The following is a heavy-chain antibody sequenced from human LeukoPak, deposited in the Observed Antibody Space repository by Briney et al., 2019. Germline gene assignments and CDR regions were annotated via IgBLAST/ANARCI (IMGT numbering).Heavy chain of an antibody. CDR1: GGSISSYY. V-gene: IGHV4-59*12. CDR3: ARDPGWDLLRVAFDY. Sequence: PSETLSLTCTVSGGSISSYYWSWIRQPPGKGLEWIGYIYYSGSTNYNPSLKSRVTISVDTSKNQFSLKLSSVTAADTAVYYCARDPGWDLLRVAFDYWGQGTLVTVSS. CDR2: IYYSGST. J-gene: IGHJ4*02. D-gene: IGHD1-26*01.